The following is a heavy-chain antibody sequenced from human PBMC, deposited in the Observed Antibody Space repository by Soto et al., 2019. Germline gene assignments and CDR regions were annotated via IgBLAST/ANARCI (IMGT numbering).Heavy chain of an antibody. CDR2: INPSGGST. V-gene: IGHV1-46*01. CDR3: ARVAQWWYAFDI. J-gene: IGHJ3*02. D-gene: IGHD2-15*01. CDR1: GYTFTSYG. Sequence: ASVKVSCKASGYTFTSYGISWVRQAPGQGLEWMGIINPSGGSTSYAQKFQGRVTMTRDTSTSTVYMELSSLRSEDTAVYYCARVAQWWYAFDIWGQGTMVTVSS.